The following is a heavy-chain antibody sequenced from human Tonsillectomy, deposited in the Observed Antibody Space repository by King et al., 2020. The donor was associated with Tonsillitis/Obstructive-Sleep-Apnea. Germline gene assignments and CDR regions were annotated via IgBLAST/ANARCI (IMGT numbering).Heavy chain of an antibody. Sequence: QLQESGPGLVKPSETLSLTCTVSGGSISSYYWSWIRQPAGKGLEWIGRIYTSGSTNYNPSLKSRVTMSVDTSKNQFSLKLSSVTAADTAVYYCARWGPYYDCWSGYYDRYWYFDLWGRGTLVTVSS. D-gene: IGHD3-3*01. CDR2: IYTSGST. CDR3: ARWGPYYDCWSGYYDRYWYFDL. CDR1: GGSISSYY. J-gene: IGHJ2*01. V-gene: IGHV4-4*07.